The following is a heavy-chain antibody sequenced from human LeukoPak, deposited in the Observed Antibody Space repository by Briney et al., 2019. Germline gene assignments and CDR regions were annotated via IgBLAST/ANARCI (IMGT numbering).Heavy chain of an antibody. Sequence: SQTLSLTCTVSGGSISSGSYYWSWIRQPAGKGLKWIGRIYTSGSTNYNPSLKSRVTISVDTSKNQFSLKLSSVTAADTAVYYCARDIGRFGELFSDYWGQGTLVTVSS. CDR2: IYTSGST. CDR3: ARDIGRFGELFSDY. D-gene: IGHD3-10*01. J-gene: IGHJ4*02. CDR1: GGSISSGSYY. V-gene: IGHV4-61*02.